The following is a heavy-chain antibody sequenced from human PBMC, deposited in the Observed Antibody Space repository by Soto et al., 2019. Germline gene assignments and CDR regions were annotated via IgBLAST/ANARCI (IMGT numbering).Heavy chain of an antibody. J-gene: IGHJ3*02. CDR1: GFTFSSYD. V-gene: IGHV3-13*01. CDR2: IGTAGDT. D-gene: IGHD3-3*01. Sequence: EVQLVESGGGLVQPGGSLRLSCAASGFTFSSYDMHWVRQATGKGLEWVSAIGTAGDTYYPGSVKGRFTISRENAKNSLYIQMNSLRAGDTAVYYCARNSNFWSGYYTGAFDIWGQGTMVTVSS. CDR3: ARNSNFWSGYYTGAFDI.